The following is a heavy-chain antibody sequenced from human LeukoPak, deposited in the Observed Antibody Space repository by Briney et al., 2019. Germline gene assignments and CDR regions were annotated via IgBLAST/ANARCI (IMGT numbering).Heavy chain of an antibody. D-gene: IGHD5-24*01. CDR1: GFTFSSYG. J-gene: IGHJ4*02. CDR2: ISSIDGST. V-gene: IGHV3-23*01. CDR3: AKSGYNRFDY. Sequence: SGGSLRLSCAASGFTFSSYGMSWVRQAPGKGLEWVSGISSIDGSTYYADSVKGRFTVSRDNSKNTLYLQMNSLRAEDTAVYYCAKSGYNRFDYWGQGILVTVSS.